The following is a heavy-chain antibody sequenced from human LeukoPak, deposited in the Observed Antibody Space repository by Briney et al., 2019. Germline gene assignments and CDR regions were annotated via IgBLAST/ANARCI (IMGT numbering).Heavy chain of an antibody. CDR3: ARSAILTGYQWVPFDY. CDR1: GFTFSSYE. J-gene: IGHJ4*02. CDR2: ISSSGSTI. V-gene: IGHV3-48*03. D-gene: IGHD3-9*01. Sequence: GGSLRLSCAASGFTFSSYEMNWVRQAPGKGLEWVSYISSSGSTIYYADSVKGRFTISRDNAKNSLYLQMNSLRAEDTAVYHCARSAILTGYQWVPFDYWGQGTLVTVSS.